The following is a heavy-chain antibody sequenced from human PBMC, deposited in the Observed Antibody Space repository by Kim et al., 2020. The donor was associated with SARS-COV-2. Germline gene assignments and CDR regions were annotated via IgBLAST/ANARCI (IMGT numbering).Heavy chain of an antibody. J-gene: IGHJ4*02. CDR3: ARHFRGTSIRFLGLFQFDY. D-gene: IGHD3-3*01. CDR2: VSYTGSP. V-gene: IGHV4-39*01. CDR1: FPSTGHRRYH. Sequence: SETLSLTCPPAFPSTGHRRYHLPCIRQPPGQGLEWIGSVSYTGSPYYTPSLKRRVPISVDTSKNQSALNLLSVTAPDTAVYYCARHFRGTSIRFLGLFQFDYCRQGTLLTVSP.